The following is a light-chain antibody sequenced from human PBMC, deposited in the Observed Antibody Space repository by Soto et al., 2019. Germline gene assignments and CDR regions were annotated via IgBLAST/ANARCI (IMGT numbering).Light chain of an antibody. V-gene: IGKV3-20*01. Sequence: EIVLTQSPGTLSLSPGERATLSCRASQSVSSSYLAWYQQKPGQAPRLLIYGASSRATGIPDRFSGSGSGTDFTLTISTLQPEDYAVYYCQQDGSSPKSFGQATKVEIK. CDR2: GAS. J-gene: IGKJ1*01. CDR3: QQDGSSPKS. CDR1: QSVSSSY.